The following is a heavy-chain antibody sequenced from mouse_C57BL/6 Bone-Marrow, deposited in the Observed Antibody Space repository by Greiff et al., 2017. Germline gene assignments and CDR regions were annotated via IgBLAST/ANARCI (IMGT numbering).Heavy chain of an antibody. CDR3: TSITTVVPFDY. V-gene: IGHV14-4*01. CDR2: IDPENGDT. Sequence: VQLKESGAELVRPGASVKLSCTASGFNIKDDYMHWVKQRPEQGLEWIGWIDPENGDTEYASKFQGKATITAYTSSNTAYLQLSSLTSEDTAVYYCTSITTVVPFDYWGQGTTLTVSS. D-gene: IGHD1-1*01. J-gene: IGHJ2*01. CDR1: GFNIKDDY.